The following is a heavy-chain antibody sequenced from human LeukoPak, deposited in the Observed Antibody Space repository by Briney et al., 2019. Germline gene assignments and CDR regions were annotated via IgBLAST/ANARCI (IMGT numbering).Heavy chain of an antibody. CDR1: GGSISTGNYN. D-gene: IGHD6-19*01. V-gene: IGHV4-39*01. J-gene: IGHJ5*02. CDR3: ARLGSGYRTPDL. Sequence: SETLSLTCTVSGGSISTGNYNWGWIRQPPGKGLEWIGHMYVSGSTYHNPSLKSRVTISVDTSKNQFSLKLRFVTAADTAMYYCARLGSGYRTPDLWGQGTLVTVSS. CDR2: MYVSGST.